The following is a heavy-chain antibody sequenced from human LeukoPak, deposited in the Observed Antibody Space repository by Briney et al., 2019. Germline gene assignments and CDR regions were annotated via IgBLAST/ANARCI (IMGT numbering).Heavy chain of an antibody. CDR3: ARGTPPSSSCYDY. V-gene: IGHV4-31*01. Sequence: SETLSLTCTVSGGSISSGTYHWSWIRQYAGKGLEWIGHISHGGTTYYNPSLRSQVTISMDTSRNRFSLKLNSVTAADTAVYYCARGTPPSSSCYDYWGQGTLVTVSS. CDR2: ISHGGTT. D-gene: IGHD6-13*01. CDR1: GGSISSGTYH. J-gene: IGHJ4*02.